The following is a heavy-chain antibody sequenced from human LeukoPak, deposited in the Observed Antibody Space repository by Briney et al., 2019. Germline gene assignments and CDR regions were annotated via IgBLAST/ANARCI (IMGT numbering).Heavy chain of an antibody. D-gene: IGHD5-24*01. CDR2: ISSGSTI. V-gene: IGHV3-48*03. CDR1: GFTFSSYE. J-gene: IGHJ4*02. Sequence: GGSLRLSCAASGFTFSSYEMNWVRQAPGKGLEWVSYISSGSTIYYADSVKGRFTISRDNAKNSLYLQMNSLRAEDTAVYYCARGTSTVEMATIFDYWGQGTLVTVSS. CDR3: ARGTSTVEMATIFDY.